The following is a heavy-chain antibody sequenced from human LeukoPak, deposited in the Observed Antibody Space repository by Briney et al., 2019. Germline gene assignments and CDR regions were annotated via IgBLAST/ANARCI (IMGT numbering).Heavy chain of an antibody. CDR3: AGYGVRRGWFDP. CDR1: GFTFSSIW. CDR2: IKEDGSET. Sequence: PGGSLRLSCATSGFTFSSIWMSWVRQAPGKGLELVANIKEDGSETYYVDSLKGRFTISRDNAKNSLYLQMNSLRAEDTAVYYCAGYGVRRGWFDPWGQGTLVTVSS. D-gene: IGHD4-17*01. J-gene: IGHJ5*02. V-gene: IGHV3-7*01.